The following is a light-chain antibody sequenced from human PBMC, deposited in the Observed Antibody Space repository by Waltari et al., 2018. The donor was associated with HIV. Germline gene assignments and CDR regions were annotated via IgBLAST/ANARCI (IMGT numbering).Light chain of an antibody. V-gene: IGLV1-51*02. CDR1: RFNNEDTN. CDR2: EDN. Sequence: QSVLTQPPSVSAAPGQRVTISCSGSRFNNEDTNVSWYQQLPATAPTLFIYEDNKRVSGVPGRFSGSKSGTAATLGITGLQTGDEADYFCGTWDSDLRAVVFGGGTKLTVL. J-gene: IGLJ2*01. CDR3: GTWDSDLRAVV.